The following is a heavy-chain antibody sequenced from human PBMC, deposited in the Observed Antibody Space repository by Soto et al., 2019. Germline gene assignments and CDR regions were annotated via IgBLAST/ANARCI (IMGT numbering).Heavy chain of an antibody. Sequence: EVQLVESGGGLVQPGGSLRLSCAASGFTFSSHWMHWVRQAPGKGLVWVSRINGDGSSTTYADSVKGRFTISRDDAKSTLYLQMNSLRAEYTAVYYCARGVGEWGKPTVIWGQGTVVTVSS. V-gene: IGHV3-74*01. CDR2: INGDGSST. CDR1: GFTFSSHW. J-gene: IGHJ3*02. D-gene: IGHD3-16*01. CDR3: ARGVGEWGKPTVI.